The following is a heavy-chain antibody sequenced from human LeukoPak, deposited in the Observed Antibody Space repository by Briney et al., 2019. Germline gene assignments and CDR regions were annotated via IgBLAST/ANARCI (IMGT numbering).Heavy chain of an antibody. CDR3: ASHGGHDFFDH. CDR1: GLTFDDYY. V-gene: IGHV3-11*06. D-gene: IGHD5-12*01. CDR2: ISHIGGYT. Sequence: GGSLRLSCAASGLTFDDYYMSWIRQAPGKGXXWVSYISHIGGYTAYADSVKGRFTISRDNTKNSLYLQMNSLRAEDTAVYYCASHGGHDFFDHWGQGSLVTVSS. J-gene: IGHJ4*02.